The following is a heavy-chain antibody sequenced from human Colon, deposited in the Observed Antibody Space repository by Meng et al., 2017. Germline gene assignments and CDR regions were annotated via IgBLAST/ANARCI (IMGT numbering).Heavy chain of an antibody. D-gene: IGHD2-15*01. J-gene: IGHJ4*02. CDR2: ISSSS. V-gene: IGHV3-21*01. Sequence: EVQLVEAGGGLVKRGGSRRLSCAASGCTFSSYSMNWVRQAPGKGLEWVSSISSSSYADSVKGRFTISRDNAKNSLYLQMNSLRAEDTAVYYCARGRVVVVASPSDYWGQGTLVTVSS. CDR1: GCTFSSYS. CDR3: ARGRVVVVASPSDY.